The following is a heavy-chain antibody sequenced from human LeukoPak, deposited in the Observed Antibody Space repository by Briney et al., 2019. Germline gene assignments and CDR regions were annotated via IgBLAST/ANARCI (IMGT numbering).Heavy chain of an antibody. V-gene: IGHV3-21*01. Sequence: GGSLRLSCAASGFTFSSYSMNWVRQAPGEGVGWVSSISSSSSYIYYADSVKGRFTISRDNAKNSLYLQKNSLRAEDTAVDYCARVGDWNQDYYYYMDVWGKGTTVTVSS. J-gene: IGHJ6*03. CDR3: ARVGDWNQDYYYYMDV. CDR1: GFTFSSYS. CDR2: ISSSSSYI. D-gene: IGHD1-1*01.